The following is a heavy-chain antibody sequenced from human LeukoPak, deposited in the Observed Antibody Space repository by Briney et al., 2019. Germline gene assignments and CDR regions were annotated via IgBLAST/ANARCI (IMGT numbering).Heavy chain of an antibody. CDR2: IWYDGSNK. J-gene: IGHJ6*02. CDR3: ARAPLRAYCSSTSCLSPWYYGMDV. D-gene: IGHD2-2*01. V-gene: IGHV3-33*01. CDR1: GFTFSSYG. Sequence: GGSLRLSCAASGFTFSSYGMHWVRQAPGKGLEWVAVIWYDGSNKYYADSVKGRFTISRDNSKNTLYLQMNSLRAEDTAVYYCARAPLRAYCSSTSCLSPWYYGMDVWGQGTTVTVSS.